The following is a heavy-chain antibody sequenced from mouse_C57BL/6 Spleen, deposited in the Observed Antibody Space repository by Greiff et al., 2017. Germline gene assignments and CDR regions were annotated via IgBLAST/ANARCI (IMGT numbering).Heavy chain of an antibody. CDR1: GYAFSSYW. CDR2: IYPGDGDT. CDR3: ARYDYDGGPFDY. J-gene: IGHJ2*01. Sequence: VQLQQSGAELVKPGASVKISCKASGYAFSSYWMNWVKQRPGKGLEWIGQIYPGDGDTNYNGKFKGKATLTADKSSSTAYMQLSSLTSEDSAVYFCARYDYDGGPFDYWGQGTTLTVSS. V-gene: IGHV1-80*01. D-gene: IGHD2-4*01.